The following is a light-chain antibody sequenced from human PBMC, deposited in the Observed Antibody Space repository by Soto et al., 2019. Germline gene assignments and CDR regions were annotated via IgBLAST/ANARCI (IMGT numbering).Light chain of an antibody. CDR1: QSVSTT. CDR3: QQYKDWPTT. Sequence: EIVMTHSPATLSVSPGQTASLSCRPSQSVSTTVAWYHQKPGQAPRLLVYGASTRATGIPARLSGSGAGTDFTLTINSLQSEDFGVYFCQQYKDWPTTFGQGTKVDIK. CDR2: GAS. V-gene: IGKV3D-15*01. J-gene: IGKJ1*01.